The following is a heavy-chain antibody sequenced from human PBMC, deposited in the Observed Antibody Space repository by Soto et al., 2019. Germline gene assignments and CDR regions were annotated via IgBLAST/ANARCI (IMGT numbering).Heavy chain of an antibody. D-gene: IGHD6-25*01. V-gene: IGHV1-18*04. Sequence: QVQLVQSGSEVKKPGASVNVSCKAFGYTFTSYGFSWVRQVPGQGLEWLGWISAFNGDTQYAQKMKGRLTVTTDTSTTTVHMELRSLTPADTAVYYCTREEGWQRMVPYDWGQGTLVSVS. CDR3: TREEGWQRMVPYD. CDR2: ISAFNGDT. CDR1: GYTFTSYG. J-gene: IGHJ4*02.